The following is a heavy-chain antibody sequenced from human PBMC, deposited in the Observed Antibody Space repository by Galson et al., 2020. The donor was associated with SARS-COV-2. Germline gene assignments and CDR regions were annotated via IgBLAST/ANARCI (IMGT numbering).Heavy chain of an antibody. CDR1: GYTFTNYG. V-gene: IGHV1-18*01. D-gene: IGHD2-21*02. Sequence: ASVKVSCKAFGYTFTNYGISWVRQAPGQGLEWMGWISPYNGNTKYAPSLQGRVTMTTDTSTSTAYMELRSLRSDDTAIYSCAREYGDYYFDSWGQGTLVTVSS. CDR2: ISPYNGNT. CDR3: AREYGDYYFDS. J-gene: IGHJ4*02.